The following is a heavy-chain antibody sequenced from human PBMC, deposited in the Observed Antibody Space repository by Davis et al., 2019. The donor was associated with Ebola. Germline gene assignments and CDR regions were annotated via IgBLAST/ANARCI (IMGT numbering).Heavy chain of an antibody. CDR3: ARVPMTTVTRVANWFDP. Sequence: ASVKVSCKASGYTFTSYGISWVRQAPGQGLEWMGWISAYNGNTNYAQKFQGRVTITADESTSTAYMELSSLRSEDTAVYYCARVPMTTVTRVANWFDPWGQGTLVTVSS. V-gene: IGHV1-18*01. CDR2: ISAYNGNT. J-gene: IGHJ5*02. CDR1: GYTFTSYG. D-gene: IGHD4-17*01.